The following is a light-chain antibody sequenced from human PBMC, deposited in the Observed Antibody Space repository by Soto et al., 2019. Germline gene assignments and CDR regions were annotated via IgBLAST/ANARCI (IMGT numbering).Light chain of an antibody. J-gene: IGKJ5*01. CDR3: QQYKNWPL. CDR2: GAS. CDR1: HSVNSH. Sequence: MMMTQSPATLSVSPGERVTLSCRTSHSVNSHVAWYQQKAGQAPRLLLYGASTRANRIPVRFSGSGFGTELTLTSSSLQSEDFAVYYCQQYKNWPLFGQGTRLDIK. V-gene: IGKV3-15*01.